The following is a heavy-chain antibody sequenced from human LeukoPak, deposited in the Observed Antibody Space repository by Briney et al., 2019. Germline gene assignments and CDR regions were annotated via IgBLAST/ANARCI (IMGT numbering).Heavy chain of an antibody. D-gene: IGHD2-15*01. V-gene: IGHV3-7*03. CDR2: IKQDGSEK. CDR3: ARDPRSAGRYNWFDP. CDR1: GFTFSNYW. Sequence: QPGGSLRLSCAASGFTFSNYWMAWVRQAPAKGLEWGANIKQDGSEKYYVDSVKGRFTISRDNAKNSLFLEMNSLRAEDTAVYYCARDPRSAGRYNWFDPWGQGTLVTVSS. J-gene: IGHJ5*02.